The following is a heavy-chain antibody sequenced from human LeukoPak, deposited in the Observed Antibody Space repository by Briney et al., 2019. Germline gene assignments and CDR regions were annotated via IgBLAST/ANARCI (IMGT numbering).Heavy chain of an antibody. V-gene: IGHV4-59*08. D-gene: IGHD3-22*01. CDR1: GGSISSYY. Sequence: SETLSLTCTVSGGSISSYYWSWIRQPPGKGLEWIGYIYYSGSTNYNPSLKSRVTISVDTSKNQFSLKLSSATAADTAVYYCARHDYYDSSGSLAFDIWGQGTMVTVSS. CDR3: ARHDYYDSSGSLAFDI. J-gene: IGHJ3*02. CDR2: IYYSGST.